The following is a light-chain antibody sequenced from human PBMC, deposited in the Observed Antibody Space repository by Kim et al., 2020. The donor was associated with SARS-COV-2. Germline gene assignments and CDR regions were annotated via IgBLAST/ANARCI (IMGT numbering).Light chain of an antibody. CDR2: DAS. CDR3: QHYDYLPIT. CDR1: QDISNH. J-gene: IGKJ5*01. Sequence: ASVGDRVTITCQASQDISNHLNWFQQKAGTAPKLLNNDASNLETGVPSRVRGRGSGAHFTLTISSLQPEDIATYFCQHYDYLPITFGQGTRLEIK. V-gene: IGKV1-33*01.